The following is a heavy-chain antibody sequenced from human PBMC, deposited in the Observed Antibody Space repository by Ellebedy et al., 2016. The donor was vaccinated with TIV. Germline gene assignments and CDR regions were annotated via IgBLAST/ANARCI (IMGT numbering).Heavy chain of an antibody. J-gene: IGHJ4*02. CDR3: AKGVGATWYRGFDS. Sequence: GGSLRLSCAASGFTFSNYAMSWVRQAPGKGLEWVSAISSGGGSTYYADSVKGRFTISRDNSKNTLYLQINSLRAEDTAVYYCAKGVGATWYRGFDSWGQGTLVTVPS. D-gene: IGHD1-26*01. CDR1: GFTFSNYA. V-gene: IGHV3-23*01. CDR2: ISSGGGST.